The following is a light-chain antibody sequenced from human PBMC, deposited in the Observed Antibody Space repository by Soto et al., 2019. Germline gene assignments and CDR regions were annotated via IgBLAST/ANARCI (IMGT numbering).Light chain of an antibody. CDR2: GAN. Sequence: DIQMTQSPSSLSASVGDRVTITCRASQSISYDLNWYQQKPGKAPRLLIYGANSLESGVPLRFSGSGSRTDFTLTINNLQPEDFATYYCQQLNSYPYTFGQGTRLEIK. CDR3: QQLNSYPYT. CDR1: QSISYD. J-gene: IGKJ5*01. V-gene: IGKV1-39*01.